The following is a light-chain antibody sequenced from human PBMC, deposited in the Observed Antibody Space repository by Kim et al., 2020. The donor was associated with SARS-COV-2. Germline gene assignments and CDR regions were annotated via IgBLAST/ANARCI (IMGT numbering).Light chain of an antibody. CDR2: AAS. V-gene: IGKV1-27*01. CDR1: QGISNS. J-gene: IGKJ1*01. Sequence: ASVGDRVTFTCRASQGISNSLAWYQQKPGTVPKLLIYAASTLQSGVPSRFSGSGSGTDFTLTVSSLQPEDVATYYCQRYDTAPRTFGQGTKVDIK. CDR3: QRYDTAPRT.